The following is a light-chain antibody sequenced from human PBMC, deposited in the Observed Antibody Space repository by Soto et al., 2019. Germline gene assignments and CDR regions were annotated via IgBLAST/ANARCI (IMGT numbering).Light chain of an antibody. CDR1: RSNIGSNT. J-gene: IGLJ1*01. CDR3: AAWSDSPNGYV. CDR2: HND. V-gene: IGLV1-44*01. Sequence: QSALAQPPSASGTPGQRVTISCSGSRSNIGSNTVNWYQHLPGAAPKLLIYHNDQRPSGVPDRFSGSKSGISASLAISGLQSEDEADYYCAAWSDSPNGYVFGTGTKVTVL.